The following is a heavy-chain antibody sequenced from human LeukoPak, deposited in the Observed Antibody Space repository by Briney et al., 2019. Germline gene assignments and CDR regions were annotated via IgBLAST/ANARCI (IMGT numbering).Heavy chain of an antibody. CDR1: GGSISSYY. Sequence: SETLSLTCTGSGGSISSYYWSWIRQPPGKGLEWIGYIYYNGSTNYNPSLKSRVTISVDTSNNQFSLKLSSVTAADTAVYYCARNLGGYYFDYWGQGTLVTVSS. CDR2: IYYNGST. D-gene: IGHD3-16*01. CDR3: ARNLGGYYFDY. J-gene: IGHJ4*02. V-gene: IGHV4-59*01.